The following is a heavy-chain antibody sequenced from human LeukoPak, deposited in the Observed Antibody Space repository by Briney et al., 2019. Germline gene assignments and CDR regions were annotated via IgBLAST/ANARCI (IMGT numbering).Heavy chain of an antibody. V-gene: IGHV1-2*02. CDR3: ARAVSQYYDILIGYYYFDC. CDR2: INPNTGAT. J-gene: IGHJ4*02. CDR1: GYPFSDYY. Sequence: ASVKVSCKASGYPFSDYYIYWVRQTPGQGLLGMGWINPNTGATDYSQNFLGRVTMTSDTSISTAYMELSRLRSDDTAVYYCARAVSQYYDILIGYYYFDCWGQGTLVTVSS. D-gene: IGHD3-9*01.